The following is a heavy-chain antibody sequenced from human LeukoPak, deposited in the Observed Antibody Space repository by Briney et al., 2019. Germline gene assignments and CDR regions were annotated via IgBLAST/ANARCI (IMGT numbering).Heavy chain of an antibody. V-gene: IGHV1-69*13. D-gene: IGHD3-10*01. J-gene: IGHJ2*01. Sequence: AASVKVSCKTSGGTFSRFAISWVRQAPGQGLEWMGGIIPIFGPANYAQKFQGRVTITADESTSTAYMELSSLRSEDTALYYCAKSTYYYGSGEGSNYWYFDLWGRGTLVTASS. CDR3: AKSTYYYGSGEGSNYWYFDL. CDR2: IIPIFGPA. CDR1: GGTFSRFA.